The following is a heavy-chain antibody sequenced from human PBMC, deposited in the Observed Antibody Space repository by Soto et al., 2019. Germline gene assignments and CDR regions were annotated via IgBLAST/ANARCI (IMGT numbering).Heavy chain of an antibody. CDR2: IYYSGST. Sequence: SETLSLTCTVSGDSISSGGYYWSWIRQHPGKGLEWIGYIYYSGSTYYNPSLKSRVTISVDTSKNQFSLKLSSVTAADTAVYYCASSGGSGSYYSSDYWGQGTLVTVSS. D-gene: IGHD3-10*01. CDR3: ASSGGSGSYYSSDY. CDR1: GDSISSGGYY. J-gene: IGHJ4*02. V-gene: IGHV4-31*03.